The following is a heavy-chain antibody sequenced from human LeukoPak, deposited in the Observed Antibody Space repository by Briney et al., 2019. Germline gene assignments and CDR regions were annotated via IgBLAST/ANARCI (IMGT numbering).Heavy chain of an antibody. CDR2: IWYDGSNK. CDR1: GFTFSHYG. CDR3: ARGRGMVITGDASDI. D-gene: IGHD2-21*01. J-gene: IGHJ3*02. Sequence: GGSLRLSCAASGFTFSHYGMHWVRQAPGKGLEWVAVIWYDGSNKYYADSVKGRVTISRENSKNMMYLQMNSLRAEDTAVYYCARGRGMVITGDASDIWGQGTMVTVSS. V-gene: IGHV3-33*01.